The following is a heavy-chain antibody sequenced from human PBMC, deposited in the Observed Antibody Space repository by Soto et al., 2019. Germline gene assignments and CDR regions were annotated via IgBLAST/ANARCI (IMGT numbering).Heavy chain of an antibody. CDR1: GGSISSGDYY. J-gene: IGHJ1*01. D-gene: IGHD3-22*01. V-gene: IGHV4-30-4*01. CDR3: ARERIDRDFQH. CDR2: IYYSGST. Sequence: SETLSLTCTVSGGSISSGDYYWSWIRQPPGKGLEWIGYIYYSGSTYYNPSLKSRVTISVDTSKNQFSLKLSSVTAADTAVYYCARERIDRDFQHWGQGTLVTVS.